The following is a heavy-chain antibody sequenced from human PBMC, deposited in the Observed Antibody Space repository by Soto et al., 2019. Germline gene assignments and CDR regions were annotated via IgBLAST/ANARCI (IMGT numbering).Heavy chain of an antibody. D-gene: IGHD3-16*01. CDR1: GVSISTKVHY. V-gene: IGHV4-39*01. J-gene: IGHJ4*02. CDR3: ARHPFGGYAFDS. CDR2: VFYTGST. Sequence: XETLSLAFTVSGVSISTKVHYWAWVRQSPGKGLEWIGSVFYTGSTYHNPSLESRVSISVDTPDNRFSLKVTSVTAADTGIYFCARHPFGGYAFDSWGQGTLVTVSS.